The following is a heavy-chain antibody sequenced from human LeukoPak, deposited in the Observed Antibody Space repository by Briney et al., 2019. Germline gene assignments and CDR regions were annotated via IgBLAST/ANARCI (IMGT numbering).Heavy chain of an antibody. D-gene: IGHD3-10*01. J-gene: IGHJ4*02. V-gene: IGHV3-23*01. Sequence: GGSLRLPCAPSGFTFSSYAVSWVRQAPGKGLEWVSSISGSGGSTYYADSVKGRFTISRDNSKNTLYLQMNSLRAEDTAVYYCAKAIYGSGSHPVDYWGQGTLVTVSS. CDR3: AKAIYGSGSHPVDY. CDR2: ISGSGGST. CDR1: GFTFSSYA.